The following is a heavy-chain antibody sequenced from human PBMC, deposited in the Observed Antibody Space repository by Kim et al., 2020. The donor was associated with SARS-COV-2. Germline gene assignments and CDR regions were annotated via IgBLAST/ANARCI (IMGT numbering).Heavy chain of an antibody. CDR1: GGSISSYY. CDR3: ARVHYEILTGPIGWFDP. CDR2: IYYSGST. V-gene: IGHV4-59*01. D-gene: IGHD3-9*01. J-gene: IGHJ5*02. Sequence: SETLSLTCTVSGGSISSYYWSWIRQPPGKGLEWIGYIYYSGSTNYNPSPKSRVTISVDTSKNQYSLKLSSVTAADTAGYYCARVHYEILTGPIGWFDPWGHGTLVTVSS.